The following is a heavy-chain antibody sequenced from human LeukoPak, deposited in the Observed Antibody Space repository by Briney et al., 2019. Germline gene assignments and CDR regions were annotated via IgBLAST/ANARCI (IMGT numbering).Heavy chain of an antibody. D-gene: IGHD1-26*01. CDR3: ASLAGGYFFDH. CDR1: GFTFSTYA. V-gene: IGHV3-23*01. Sequence: GGSLRLSCAASGFTFSTYAMSWVRQAPGKGLEWVSTISGSADAYYADSVKGRITISRDNAKNSLYLQINSPRVEDTAVYYCASLAGGYFFDHWGQGTLVTVSS. J-gene: IGHJ4*02. CDR2: ISGSADA.